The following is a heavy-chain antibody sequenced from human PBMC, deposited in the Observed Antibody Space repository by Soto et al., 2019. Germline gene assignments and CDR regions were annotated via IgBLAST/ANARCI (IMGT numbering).Heavy chain of an antibody. Sequence: QVQLVESGGGVVQPGRSLTLSCAASGFTLRSYGMHWVRQAPGKGLEWVAVIWYDGSTKYYAESVKGRFTISRDNSKNSRSLQMNSLRAADTAVYYGTSEEMATNNLDYWGQGTLVTVSS. J-gene: IGHJ4*02. D-gene: IGHD5-12*01. CDR2: IWYDGSTK. V-gene: IGHV3-33*01. CDR3: TSEEMATNNLDY. CDR1: GFTLRSYG.